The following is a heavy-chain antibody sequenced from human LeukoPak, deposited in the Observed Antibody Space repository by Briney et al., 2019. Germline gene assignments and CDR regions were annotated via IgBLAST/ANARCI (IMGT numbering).Heavy chain of an antibody. J-gene: IGHJ4*02. D-gene: IGHD3-22*01. CDR3: ARDSDYYDSSGYLY. CDR2: INPNSGGT. Sequence: ASVKVSCKASGYTLTGYYMHWVRQAPGQGLEWMGRINPNSGGTNYAQKFQGRVTMTRDTSISTAYMELSRLRSDDTAVYYCARDSDYYDSSGYLYWGQGTLVTVSS. V-gene: IGHV1-2*06. CDR1: GYTLTGYY.